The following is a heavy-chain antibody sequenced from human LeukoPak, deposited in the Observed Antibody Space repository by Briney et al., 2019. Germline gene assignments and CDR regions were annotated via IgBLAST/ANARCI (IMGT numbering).Heavy chain of an antibody. CDR1: GFTFSTYV. V-gene: IGHV3-23*01. CDR3: ARDLYDRRWGGAFDI. CDR2: ISGSGDNT. Sequence: GGSLRLSCAASGFTFSTYVMSWVRQAPGKGLEWVSGISGSGDNTYYADSVKGRFTISRDNSKNTLYLQMNSLRAEDTAVYYCARDLYDRRWGGAFDIWGQGTMVTVSS. J-gene: IGHJ3*02. D-gene: IGHD5/OR15-5a*01.